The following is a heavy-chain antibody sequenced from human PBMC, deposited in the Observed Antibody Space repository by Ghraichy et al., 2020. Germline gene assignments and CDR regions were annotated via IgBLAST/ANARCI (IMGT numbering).Heavy chain of an antibody. V-gene: IGHV2-70*04. CDR1: GFSLSANKMR. J-gene: IGHJ2*01. Sequence: SGPTLVKPTQTLTLTCTFSGFSLSANKMRVSWIRQPPGKALEWLAHVDWDDNKFYSTSLKTRLTISKDTSKNQVVLTMTNMDPVDTAPYYCTRIVPWYFDLWGRGTLVTVSS. CDR3: TRIVPWYFDL. CDR2: VDWDDNK.